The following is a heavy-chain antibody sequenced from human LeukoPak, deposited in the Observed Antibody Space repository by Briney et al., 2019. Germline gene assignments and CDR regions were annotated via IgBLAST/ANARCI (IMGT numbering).Heavy chain of an antibody. V-gene: IGHV3-23*01. CDR3: AKRSGYTTGWFFDF. CDR2: ISGSGDNT. J-gene: IGHJ4*02. Sequence: GGSLRLSCAASGFTFRSNWMNWVRQAPGKGLEWVSSISGSGDNTYYAESVKGRFTISRDNSKNTLFLQMNSLRAEDTAVFYCAKRSGYTTGWFFDFWGQGTLVTVSS. D-gene: IGHD6-19*01. CDR1: GFTFRSNW.